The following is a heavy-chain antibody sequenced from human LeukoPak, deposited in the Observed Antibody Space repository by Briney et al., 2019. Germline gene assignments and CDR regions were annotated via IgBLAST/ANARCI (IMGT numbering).Heavy chain of an antibody. D-gene: IGHD1-26*01. CDR2: TYYRSKCYT. J-gene: IGHJ4*01. CDR1: GDSVSSHIAA. Sequence: SQALSLSCAICGDSVSSHIAAWNWIRQSPSRGLEWLGRTYYRSKCYTDYALSVNTRITINPDTSRNQFPLKLNSVNPEDTAVYYGARDQGGFDYWGQGTLVTVSS. CDR3: ARDQGGFDY. V-gene: IGHV6-1*01.